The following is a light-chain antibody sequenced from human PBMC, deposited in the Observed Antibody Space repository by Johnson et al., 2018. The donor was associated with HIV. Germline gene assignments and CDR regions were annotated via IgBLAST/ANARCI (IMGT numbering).Light chain of an antibody. CDR2: ENN. J-gene: IGLJ1*01. CDR3: GTWDSSLSAGGYV. V-gene: IGLV1-51*02. CDR1: SSNIENYF. Sequence: QSVLTQPPSLSAAPGQRVSISCSGNSSNIENYFVSWYQQLPGTAPKLLIYENNKRPSGIPDRFSGSKSGTSATLGIPGLQTGDEADYYCGTWDSSLSAGGYVFGTGTKVTVL.